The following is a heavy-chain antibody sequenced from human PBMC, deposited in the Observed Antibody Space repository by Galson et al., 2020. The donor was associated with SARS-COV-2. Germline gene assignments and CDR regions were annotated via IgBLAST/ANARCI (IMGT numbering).Heavy chain of an antibody. CDR1: GGSISSHY. J-gene: IGHJ3*02. Sequence: SETLSLTCTVSGGSISSHYWSWIRQPPGKGLEWIGYIYYSGSTNYNPSLKSRVTISVDTSKNQFSLKLSSVTAADTAVYYCARDRRRWLQLGSQGAFDSWGQGTMVTVSS. D-gene: IGHD5-12*01. CDR2: IYYSGST. CDR3: ARDRRRWLQLGSQGAFDS. V-gene: IGHV4-59*11.